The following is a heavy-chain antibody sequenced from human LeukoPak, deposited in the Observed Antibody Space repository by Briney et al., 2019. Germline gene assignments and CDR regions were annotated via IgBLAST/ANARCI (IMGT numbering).Heavy chain of an antibody. V-gene: IGHV3-30*18. CDR1: GFTFNSYS. CDR3: AKSGRFGELFIDFDY. Sequence: PGGSLRLSCAASGFTFNSYSMNWVRQAPGKGLEWVAVISYDGSNKYYADSVKGRFTISRDGSKNTLYLQMNSLRAEDTAVYYCAKSGRFGELFIDFDYWGQGALVTVSS. J-gene: IGHJ4*02. CDR2: ISYDGSNK. D-gene: IGHD3-10*01.